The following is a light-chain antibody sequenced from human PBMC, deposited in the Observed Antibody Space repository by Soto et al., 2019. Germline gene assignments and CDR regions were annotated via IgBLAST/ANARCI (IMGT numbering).Light chain of an antibody. V-gene: IGKV1D-12*01. CDR1: QGLSSW. J-gene: IGKJ5*01. Sequence: DIQLTQSPSSVSASVGDRVTITCRASQGLSSWLASYQQKPGKAPKLLIYAASTLQSGVPSRFSGSGSGTDFTLTISLLQPEDFATYYCQQANIFPITFGQATRLEIK. CDR2: AAS. CDR3: QQANIFPIT.